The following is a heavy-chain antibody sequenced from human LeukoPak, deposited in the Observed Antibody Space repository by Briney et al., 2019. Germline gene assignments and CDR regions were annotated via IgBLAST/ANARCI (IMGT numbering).Heavy chain of an antibody. D-gene: IGHD4-17*01. V-gene: IGHV3-23*01. CDR3: AKLTTVTTGDY. Sequence: GGSLRLSCAVSGFTFGSYATTWVRQAPGKGLEWVSYISGSGGSTYYADSVKGRFTISRDNSKNTLYLQMNNLRAEDTAVYYCAKLTTVTTGDYWGQGTLVTVSS. CDR2: ISGSGGST. J-gene: IGHJ4*02. CDR1: GFTFGSYA.